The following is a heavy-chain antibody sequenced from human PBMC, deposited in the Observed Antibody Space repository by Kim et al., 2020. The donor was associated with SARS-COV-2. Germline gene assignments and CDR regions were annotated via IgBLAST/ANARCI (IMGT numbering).Heavy chain of an antibody. V-gene: IGHV1-3*01. D-gene: IGHD2-15*01. Sequence: ASVKVSCKASGYTFTSYVMHWVRQAPGQRLEWMGWINAGNCNTKYSQKCQGRVTITRDTSASTAYMELSSLRSEDTAVYYCARDRGVVAAIRGVAYWGQGTLVTVSS. J-gene: IGHJ4*02. CDR2: INAGNCNT. CDR3: ARDRGVVAAIRGVAY. CDR1: GYTFTSYV.